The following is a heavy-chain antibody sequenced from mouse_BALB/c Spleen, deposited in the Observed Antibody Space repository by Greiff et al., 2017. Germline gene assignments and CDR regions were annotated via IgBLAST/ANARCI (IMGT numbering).Heavy chain of an antibody. D-gene: IGHD2-12*01. CDR3: ATGFTPWFAY. CDR1: GYTFTSYW. J-gene: IGHJ3*01. CDR2: INPSTGYT. Sequence: VQLQQSGAELAKPGASVKMSCKASGYTFTSYWMHWVKQRPGQGLEWIGYINPSTGYTEYNQKFKDKATLTADKSSSTAYMQLSSLTSEDSAVYYCATGFTPWFAYWAQGTLVTVSA. V-gene: IGHV1-7*01.